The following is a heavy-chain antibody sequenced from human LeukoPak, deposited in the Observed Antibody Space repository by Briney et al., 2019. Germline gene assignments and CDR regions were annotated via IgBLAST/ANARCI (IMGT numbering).Heavy chain of an antibody. V-gene: IGHV3-30*02. J-gene: IGHJ4*02. CDR2: IRFDGTNK. CDR3: ARDDFEVWYYFDY. D-gene: IGHD3-3*01. CDR1: EFTFSKYG. Sequence: GGSLRLSCATSEFTFSKYGMHWVRQAPGKGLEWVAFIRFDGTNKYYADSVKGRFTISRDNAKNSLYLQMNSLRAEDTAVYYCARDDFEVWYYFDYWGQGTLVTVSS.